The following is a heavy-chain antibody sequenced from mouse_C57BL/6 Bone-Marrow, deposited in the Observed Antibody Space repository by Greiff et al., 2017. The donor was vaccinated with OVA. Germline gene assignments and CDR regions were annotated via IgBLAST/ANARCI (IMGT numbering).Heavy chain of an antibody. CDR3: ARTPLTGPYAMDY. J-gene: IGHJ4*01. CDR2: ISNGGGST. Sequence: EVMLVESGGGLVQPGGSLKLSCAASGFTFSDYYMSWVRQTPEKRLEWVAYISNGGGSTYYPDTVKGRFTISRDNAKNTLYLQMSRLKSEDTAMYDCARTPLTGPYAMDYWGQGTSVTVSS. CDR1: GFTFSDYY. V-gene: IGHV5-12*01. D-gene: IGHD4-1*01.